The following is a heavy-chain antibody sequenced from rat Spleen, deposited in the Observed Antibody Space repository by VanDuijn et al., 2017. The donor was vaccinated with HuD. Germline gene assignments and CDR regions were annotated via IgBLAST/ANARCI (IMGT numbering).Heavy chain of an antibody. V-gene: IGHV4-2*01. J-gene: IGHJ2*01. CDR2: INKDSNTI. CDR3: ARWYYYDY. Sequence: EVKLVESGGGLVHPGRSLKLSCAVSGFNFDDYWMTWVRQAPGKGLEWIGEINKDSNTINYTPSSKDKFTISRDNAQKTLYLKMSKLGSEDTAINYCARWYYYDYWGQGVMVTVSS. CDR1: GFNFDDYW.